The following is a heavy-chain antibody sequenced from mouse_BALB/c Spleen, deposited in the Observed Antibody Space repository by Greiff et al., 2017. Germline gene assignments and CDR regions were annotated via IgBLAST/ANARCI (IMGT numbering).Heavy chain of an antibody. CDR3: ARPYGKGYPAWFAY. V-gene: IGHV3-2*02. J-gene: IGHJ3*01. Sequence: EVQGVESGPGLVKPSQSLSLTCTVTGYSITSDYACNWIRQFPGNKLEWMGYISYSGSTSYNPSLKSRISITRDTSKNQFFLQLNSVTTEDTATYYCARPYGKGYPAWFAYWGQGTLVTVSA. D-gene: IGHD2-10*02. CDR1: GYSITSDYA. CDR2: ISYSGST.